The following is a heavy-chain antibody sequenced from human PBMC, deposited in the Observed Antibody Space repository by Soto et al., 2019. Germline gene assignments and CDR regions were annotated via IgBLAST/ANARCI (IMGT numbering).Heavy chain of an antibody. Sequence: QVQLQESGLGLVQPSETLSLTCSVSRAFINSGGFYYSWIRQPPGKGLEWLGYIFHSGSTLYTPSLRGRLTLSADTSRNQLSLHLTSVTAADTAVYYCVRGGIAGHWFDPWGQGILVTVSS. CDR2: IFHSGST. CDR1: RAFINSGGFY. D-gene: IGHD2-15*01. V-gene: IGHV4-31*03. J-gene: IGHJ5*02. CDR3: VRGGIAGHWFDP.